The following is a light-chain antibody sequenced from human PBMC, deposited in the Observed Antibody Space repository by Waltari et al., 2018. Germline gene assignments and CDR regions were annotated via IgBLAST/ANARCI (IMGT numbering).Light chain of an antibody. CDR1: QSVLYSSNNKNY. J-gene: IGKJ4*01. CDR2: WAS. CDR3: QQYYTTPLT. Sequence: DIVMTQSPDSLAVSLGERATINCKSSQSVLYSSNNKNYLAWYQQKPGQPPKLPIYWASTRESGVPDRFSGSGSGTEFTLTRSSLQAEDVAVYYCQQYYTTPLTFGGGTKVEIK. V-gene: IGKV4-1*01.